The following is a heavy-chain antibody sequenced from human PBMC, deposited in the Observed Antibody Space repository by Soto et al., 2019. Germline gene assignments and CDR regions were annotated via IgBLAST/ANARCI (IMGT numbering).Heavy chain of an antibody. Sequence: ASVKVSCKASGYTVTGYYMHWVRQAPGQGLEWMGWINPNSGGTNYAQKFQGWVTMTRDTSISTAYMELSRLRSDDTAVYYCARGGIAVAGTGGPYNWFDPWGQGTLVTVS. J-gene: IGHJ5*02. CDR3: ARGGIAVAGTGGPYNWFDP. D-gene: IGHD6-19*01. CDR2: INPNSGGT. V-gene: IGHV1-2*04. CDR1: GYTVTGYY.